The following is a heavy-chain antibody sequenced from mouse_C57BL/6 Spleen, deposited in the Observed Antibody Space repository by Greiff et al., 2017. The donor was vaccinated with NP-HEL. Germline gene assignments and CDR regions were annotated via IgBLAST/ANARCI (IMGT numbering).Heavy chain of an antibody. CDR3: ARETTAPYFDV. J-gene: IGHJ1*03. CDR2: IHPNSGST. CDR1: GYTFTSYW. V-gene: IGHV1-64*01. D-gene: IGHD1-2*01. Sequence: VQLQQSGAELVKPGASVKLSCKASGYTFTSYWMHWVKQRPGQGLEWIGMIHPNSGSTNYNEKFKSKATLTVDKSSSTAYMQLSSLTSEDSAVYYWARETTAPYFDVWGTGTTVTVSS.